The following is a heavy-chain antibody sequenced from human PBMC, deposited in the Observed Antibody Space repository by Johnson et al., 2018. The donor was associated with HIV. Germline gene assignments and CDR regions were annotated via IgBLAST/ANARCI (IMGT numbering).Heavy chain of an antibody. CDR3: TRGSITDDAFDV. D-gene: IGHD1-26*01. CDR2: ISYDGSNK. J-gene: IGHJ3*01. Sequence: QVQLVESGGGLVQPGGSLRLSCAASGFTFSSYDMHWVRQATGKGLEWVAVISYDGSNKYYADSVKGRFTISRDTSKNMLYLQMNSLRPEDTAVYYCTRGSITDDAFDVWGLGTMVTVSS. CDR1: GFTFSSYD. V-gene: IGHV3-30*14.